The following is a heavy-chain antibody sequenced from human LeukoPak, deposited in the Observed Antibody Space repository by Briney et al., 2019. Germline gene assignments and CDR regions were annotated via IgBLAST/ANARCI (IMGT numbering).Heavy chain of an antibody. Sequence: SQTLSLTCTVSGGSISSGSNYWSWIRQPAGKGLGWIGRMYTSGSTNYNPSLKSRVTISVDTSKNQFSLKLSSVTAADTAVYYCARGYSSSSAVGYYYYYMDVWGKGTTVTVSS. CDR2: MYTSGST. D-gene: IGHD6-6*01. CDR3: ARGYSSSSAVGYYYYYMDV. V-gene: IGHV4-61*02. CDR1: GGSISSGSNY. J-gene: IGHJ6*03.